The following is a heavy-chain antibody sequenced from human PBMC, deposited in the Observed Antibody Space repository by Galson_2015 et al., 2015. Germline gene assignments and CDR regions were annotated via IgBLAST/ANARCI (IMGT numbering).Heavy chain of an antibody. J-gene: IGHJ5*02. V-gene: IGHV4-39*01. CDR3: ARPAVAGTMARFDP. D-gene: IGHD6-19*01. CDR2: IYYSATT. CDR1: GGSISSSTYY. Sequence: SETLSLTCTVSGGSISSSTYYWGWIRQPPGKGLEWIGSIYYSATTYYNPSLKSRVTISADTSKNRFSLRLSSVTAADTAVYYCARPAVAGTMARFDPWGQGTLVTVSS.